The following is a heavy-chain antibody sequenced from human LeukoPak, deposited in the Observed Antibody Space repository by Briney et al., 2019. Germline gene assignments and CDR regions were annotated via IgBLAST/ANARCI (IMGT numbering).Heavy chain of an antibody. J-gene: IGHJ4*02. CDR2: ISSSGSDT. CDR3: ARAFN. V-gene: IGHV3-11*06. Sequence: GGSLRLSCTASGFTFRDHYMTWIRQAPGKGLEWVSYISSSGSDTDYRDSVKGRFTISRDNAKKSLFLQMNSLRVEDTAVYYCARAFNWGRGTQVTVSS. CDR1: GFTFRDHY.